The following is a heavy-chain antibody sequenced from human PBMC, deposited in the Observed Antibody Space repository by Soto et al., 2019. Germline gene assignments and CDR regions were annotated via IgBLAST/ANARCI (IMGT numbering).Heavy chain of an antibody. D-gene: IGHD4-17*01. J-gene: IGHJ5*02. CDR2: LLRSGGST. V-gene: IGHV3-23*01. Sequence: PGGSLRLSCAASGFTFSDYYMSWIRQAPGKGLEWVASLLRSGGSTYYANSVKGRFTISSDISSNSLYLQMDSLRAEDTAVYYCAKDAVSGDGVWLLDSWGQGTVVTVSS. CDR1: GFTFSDYY. CDR3: AKDAVSGDGVWLLDS.